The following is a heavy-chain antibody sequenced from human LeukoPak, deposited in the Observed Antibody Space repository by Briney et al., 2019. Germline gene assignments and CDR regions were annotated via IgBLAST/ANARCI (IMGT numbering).Heavy chain of an antibody. D-gene: IGHD3-10*01. Sequence: KTSETLSLTCTVSGGSISTSSYYWGWIRQPPGKGLEWIGSIYYSGSTYYNPSLKSRVTISVDTSKNQFSLKLSSVTAADTAVYYCSRQSSGSYFGCFDPWGQGTLVTVSS. V-gene: IGHV4-39*01. CDR1: GGSISTSSYY. CDR2: IYYSGST. J-gene: IGHJ5*02. CDR3: SRQSSGSYFGCFDP.